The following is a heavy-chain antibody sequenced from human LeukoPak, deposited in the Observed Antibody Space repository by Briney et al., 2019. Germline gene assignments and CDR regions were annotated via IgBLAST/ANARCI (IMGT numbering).Heavy chain of an antibody. Sequence: GGSLRLSCAASGFTFSDYYMSWIRQAPGKGLEWVSYISSSGSTIYYADSVKGRFTISRDNAKNSLYLQMNSLRAEDTAVYYCARPTGGYPYYYYYMDVWGKGTTVTVSS. V-gene: IGHV3-11*04. CDR2: ISSSGSTI. J-gene: IGHJ6*03. D-gene: IGHD2-8*02. CDR3: ARPTGGYPYYYYYMDV. CDR1: GFTFSDYY.